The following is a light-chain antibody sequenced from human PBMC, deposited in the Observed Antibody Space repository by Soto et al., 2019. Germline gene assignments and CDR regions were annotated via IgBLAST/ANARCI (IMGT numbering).Light chain of an antibody. CDR1: SSDVGGYNF. CDR3: SSYLSTGAVG. V-gene: IGLV2-14*01. Sequence: QSALTQPASVSGSPGQSITVSCTGTSSDVGGYNFVSWYQHHPGKAPKLFIYEVSNRPSGVSNRFSGSKSGNTASLAISGLQAEDEADYYCSSYLSTGAVGFGGGTKVTVL. CDR2: EVS. J-gene: IGLJ2*01.